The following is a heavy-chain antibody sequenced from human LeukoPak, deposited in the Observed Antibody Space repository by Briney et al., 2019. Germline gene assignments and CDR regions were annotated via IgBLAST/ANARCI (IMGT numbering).Heavy chain of an antibody. CDR1: GYTFTGYY. D-gene: IGHD3-10*01. Sequence: ASVKVSCKASGYTFTGYYMHWVRQAPGHGLEWMGWINPNSGGTNYAQKFQGRVTMTRDTSISTAYMELSRLRSDDTAVYYCASPSGATDAFDIWGQGTMVTVSS. V-gene: IGHV1-2*02. CDR3: ASPSGATDAFDI. J-gene: IGHJ3*02. CDR2: INPNSGGT.